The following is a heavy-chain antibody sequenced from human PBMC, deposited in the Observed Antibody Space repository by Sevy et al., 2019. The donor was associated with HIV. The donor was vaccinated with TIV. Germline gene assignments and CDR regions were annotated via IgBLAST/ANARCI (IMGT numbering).Heavy chain of an antibody. CDR1: GLTVSSNY. J-gene: IGHJ6*02. V-gene: IGHV3-66*01. Sequence: GGSLRLSCAVSGLTVSSNYMSWVRQAPGKGLEWVSLIYSGGATYYADSVNGRFTISGDDSKNTLYLQMNSLRAEDTAVYYCARDCYYDSSGYYLRYYYGMDVWGQGTTVTVSS. CDR2: IYSGGAT. CDR3: ARDCYYDSSGYYLRYYYGMDV. D-gene: IGHD3-22*01.